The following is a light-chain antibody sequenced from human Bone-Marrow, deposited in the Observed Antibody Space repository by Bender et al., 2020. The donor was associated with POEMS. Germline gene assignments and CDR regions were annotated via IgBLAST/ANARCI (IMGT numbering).Light chain of an antibody. CDR1: KLGDKF. Sequence: SYELTQPPSVSVSPGETASITCSGDKLGDKFAFWYQQKPGQSPIMVIYQDSKRPSGIPERFSGSNSGNTATLTISGTQTVDEGDYYCQACDSINVVFGGGTKLTVL. CDR2: QDS. V-gene: IGLV3-1*01. J-gene: IGLJ2*01. CDR3: QACDSINVV.